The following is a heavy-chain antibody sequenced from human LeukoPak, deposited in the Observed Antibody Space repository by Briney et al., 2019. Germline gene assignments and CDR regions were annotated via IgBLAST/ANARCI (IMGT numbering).Heavy chain of an antibody. Sequence: PGGSLRLSCGASGFTVSCNHMELVRQAPGKGLEWVSVIYSGGNTYYADSVKGRFTISRDNSKNSLYLQMNCLSAEDTALFYCARVGTAVTTYGVDVWGQGTTVTVSS. D-gene: IGHD4-17*01. CDR1: GFTVSCNH. J-gene: IGHJ6*02. CDR3: ARVGTAVTTYGVDV. CDR2: IYSGGNT. V-gene: IGHV3-53*01.